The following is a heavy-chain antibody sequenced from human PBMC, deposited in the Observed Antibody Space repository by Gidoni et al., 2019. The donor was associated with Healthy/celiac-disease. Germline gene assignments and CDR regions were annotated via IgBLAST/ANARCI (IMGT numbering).Heavy chain of an antibody. CDR2: IKQDGSEK. J-gene: IGHJ5*02. CDR1: GFTFSSYW. V-gene: IGHV3-7*01. D-gene: IGHD3-10*01. Sequence: EVQLVESGGGLVQPGGSLRLSCSASGFTFSSYWMSWVRQAPGKGLEWVDNIKQDGSEKYYVDSVKGRFTISRDNAKNSLYLQMNSLRAEDTAVYYCARDAGDYYGSGSYYHPWGQGTLVTVSS. CDR3: ARDAGDYYGSGSYYHP.